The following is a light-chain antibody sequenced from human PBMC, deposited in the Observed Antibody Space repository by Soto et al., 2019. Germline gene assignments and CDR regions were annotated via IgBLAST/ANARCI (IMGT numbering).Light chain of an antibody. J-gene: IGKJ5*01. CDR1: QSVSSS. CDR2: DTS. Sequence: EILLTQSPATLSLSPGERATLSCRASQSVSSSLAWYQQKPCQAPRLLIYDTSNRATGVPARFSGSGSGTDFTLTISSLEPEDFAVYYCQQRYNWPPITFGQGTRLEIK. V-gene: IGKV3-11*01. CDR3: QQRYNWPPIT.